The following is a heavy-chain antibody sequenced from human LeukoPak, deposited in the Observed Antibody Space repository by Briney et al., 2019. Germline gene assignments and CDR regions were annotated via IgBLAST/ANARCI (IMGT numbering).Heavy chain of an antibody. Sequence: GGSLRLSCSASGFTFSSYVMHWVRQAPGKGLEYVSVISSNGGSTDYADSVKGRFTISRDNSKNTLYLQMNSLGVEDTAVYYCARDGTVTAGPFDPWGRGTLVTVSS. V-gene: IGHV3-64*04. CDR3: ARDGTVTAGPFDP. J-gene: IGHJ5*02. CDR2: ISSNGGST. CDR1: GFTFSSYV. D-gene: IGHD4-11*01.